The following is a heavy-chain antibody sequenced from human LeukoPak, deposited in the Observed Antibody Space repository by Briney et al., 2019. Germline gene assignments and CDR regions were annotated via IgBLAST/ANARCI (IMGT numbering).Heavy chain of an antibody. D-gene: IGHD7-27*01. CDR2: ISYDGSSR. J-gene: IGHJ4*02. CDR1: GFSFSNYP. CDR3: ASPPGRPNGD. Sequence: GSLRLSCAASGFSFSNYPMQWVRQAPGKGLEWVATISYDGSSRYSADSVKGRFTISRDNSKNTLSLQMNSLRAEDTAMYYCASPPGRPNGDWGQGTLVTVSS. V-gene: IGHV3-30*04.